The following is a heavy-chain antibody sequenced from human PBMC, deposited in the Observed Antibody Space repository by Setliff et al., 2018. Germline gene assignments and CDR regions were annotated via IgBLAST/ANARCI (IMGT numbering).Heavy chain of an antibody. CDR3: ARDNTILGATDH. D-gene: IGHD1-26*01. V-gene: IGHV4-61*02. CDR2: LHTSGST. CDR1: GGSLNSGSYY. Sequence: CAVSGGSLNSGSYYWSWIRQSTERGLEWLGRLHTSGSTTYNPALNSRVTISVDTSTNQFSLRLTSLTAADTAVYFCARDNTILGATDHWGQGTLVTVSS. J-gene: IGHJ5*02.